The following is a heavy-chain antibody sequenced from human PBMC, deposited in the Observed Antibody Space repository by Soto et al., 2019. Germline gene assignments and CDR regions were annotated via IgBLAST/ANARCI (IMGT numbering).Heavy chain of an antibody. D-gene: IGHD3-16*01. CDR3: AKLSAAKVGAFDS. CDR1: GFTFNSYA. J-gene: IGHJ4*02. V-gene: IGHV3-23*01. Sequence: EVQLLESGGGLVQPGGSLRLSCAASGFTFNSYALNWVRQAPGKGLEWVSTISGSGDSSSYADSVKGRSTISRDKFRRTLYLQLNSLRAQDTGVYYCAKLSAAKVGAFDSWGQGILVTVSS. CDR2: ISGSGDSS.